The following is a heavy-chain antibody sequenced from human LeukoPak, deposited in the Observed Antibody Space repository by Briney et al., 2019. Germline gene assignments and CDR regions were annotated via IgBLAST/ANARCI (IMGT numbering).Heavy chain of an antibody. CDR1: GYTFTGYY. D-gene: IGHD6-19*01. CDR2: IIPIFGTA. J-gene: IGHJ3*02. Sequence: ASVKVSCKASGYTFTGYYMHWVRQTPGQGLEWMGGIIPIFGTANYAQKFQGRVTITADKSTSTAYMELSSLRSEDTAVYYCARDMAAVAPDAFDIWGQGTMVTVSS. V-gene: IGHV1-69*06. CDR3: ARDMAAVAPDAFDI.